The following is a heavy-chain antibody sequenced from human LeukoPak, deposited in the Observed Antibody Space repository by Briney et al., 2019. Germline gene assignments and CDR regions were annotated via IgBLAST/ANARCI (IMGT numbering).Heavy chain of an antibody. CDR3: ARGIGKSGIVGATSTY. D-gene: IGHD1-26*01. CDR1: GGTFSSYA. J-gene: IGHJ4*02. Sequence: PGASVKVSCKASGGTFSSYAISWVRQAPGQGLEWMGGIIPIFGTANYAQKFQGRVTITADESTSTAYMELSSLRSEDTAVYYCARGIGKSGIVGATSTYWGQGTLVTVSS. V-gene: IGHV1-69*13. CDR2: IIPIFGTA.